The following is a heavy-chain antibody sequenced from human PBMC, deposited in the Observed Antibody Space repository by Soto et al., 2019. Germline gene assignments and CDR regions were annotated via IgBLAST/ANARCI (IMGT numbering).Heavy chain of an antibody. D-gene: IGHD3-22*01. CDR2: IRSDGNDK. J-gene: IGHJ4*02. CDR1: GFTFSYYT. CDR3: AREAADSPVY. Sequence: EVQLVESGGGLVKPGGSLRLSCAASGFTFSYYTMTWVRQAPGKGLEWVSSIRSDGNDKYYADSVKGRFTIARDNAKKSLYLHLNTPGADDTAVYYCAREAADSPVYWGQGTLVTVSS. V-gene: IGHV3-21*01.